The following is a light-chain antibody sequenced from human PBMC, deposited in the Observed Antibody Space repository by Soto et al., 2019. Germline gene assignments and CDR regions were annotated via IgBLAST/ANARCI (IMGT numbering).Light chain of an antibody. CDR1: QSIRHY. Sequence: DIQMTQTPPTLSASVGDRVTITCRASQSIRHYLAWYQQMPGKAPKLLIYGASTLQSGVPSRFSGSGSGTEFTLTISSLQPDDFGTYFCKHHNSYSQTFGQGTKVDIK. V-gene: IGKV1-5*01. CDR2: GAS. CDR3: KHHNSYSQT. J-gene: IGKJ1*01.